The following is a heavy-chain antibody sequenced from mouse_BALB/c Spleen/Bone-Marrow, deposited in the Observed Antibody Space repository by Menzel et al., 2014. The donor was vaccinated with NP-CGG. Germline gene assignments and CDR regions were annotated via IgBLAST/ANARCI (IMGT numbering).Heavy chain of an antibody. Sequence: EVKLQESGGGLVHPGGSLKLSCAASGFDFSRYWMGWVRQAPGKGLEWIGEINPDSSTINYTPSLKDKFIISRDNAKNTLYLQMSKVRSEGTALYYCSGLGYYGGFAYWGQGTLVTVSA. CDR3: SGLGYYGGFAY. J-gene: IGHJ3*01. CDR2: INPDSSTI. V-gene: IGHV4-1*02. CDR1: GFDFSRYW. D-gene: IGHD2-3*01.